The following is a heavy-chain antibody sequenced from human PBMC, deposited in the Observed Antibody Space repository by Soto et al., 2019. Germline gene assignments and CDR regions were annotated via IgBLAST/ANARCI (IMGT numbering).Heavy chain of an antibody. CDR3: ARATRIGDTGGFDP. Sequence: QVQLQESGPGLVKPSETLSLTCTVSGGSISTNYWTWIRQPPGKGLEWIGFSYYSGSTNYNPSLKSRVTISVDTSKNQFSLRLSSVTAADTAVYYCARATRIGDTGGFDPWGQGILVTVSS. D-gene: IGHD4-17*01. V-gene: IGHV4-59*01. CDR2: SYYSGST. CDR1: GGSISTNY. J-gene: IGHJ5*02.